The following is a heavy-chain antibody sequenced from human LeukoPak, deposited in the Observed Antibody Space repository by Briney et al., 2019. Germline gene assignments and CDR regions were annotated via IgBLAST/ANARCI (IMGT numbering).Heavy chain of an antibody. V-gene: IGHV4-39*07. J-gene: IGHJ3*02. Sequence: SETLSLTCTVSGGSISSSSYYWGWIRQPPGKGLEWIGSIYYRGSTYYNPSLKSRVTISVDTSKNQFSLKLSSVTAADTAVYYCASKSYTAMVTNAFDIWGQGTMVTVSS. CDR2: IYYRGST. CDR3: ASKSYTAMVTNAFDI. CDR1: GGSISSSSYY. D-gene: IGHD5-18*01.